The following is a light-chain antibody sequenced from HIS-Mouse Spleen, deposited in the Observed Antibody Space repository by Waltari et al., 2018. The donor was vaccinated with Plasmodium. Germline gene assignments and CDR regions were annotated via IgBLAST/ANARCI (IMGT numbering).Light chain of an antibody. CDR1: QSVSSN. J-gene: IGKJ1*01. Sequence: EIVMTQSPATLSVSPGERATLSCRGSQSVSSNFAWYQQKPGQAPRLLIYGASNRATGIPARCSGSGSGTEFTLTISSMQSEDLAVYYCQQYNNWPRGTFGQGTKVEIK. CDR3: QQYNNWPRGT. CDR2: GAS. V-gene: IGKV3-15*01.